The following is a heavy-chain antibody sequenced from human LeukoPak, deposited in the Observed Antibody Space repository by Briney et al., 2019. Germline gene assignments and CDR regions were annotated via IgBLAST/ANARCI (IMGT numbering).Heavy chain of an antibody. CDR2: ISGSGGST. CDR1: GFTFSSYA. D-gene: IGHD3-10*01. V-gene: IGHV3-23*01. J-gene: IGHJ6*03. Sequence: PGGSLRLSCAASGFTFSSYAMSWVRQAPGKGLEWVSAISGSGGSTYYADSVKGRFTISRDNSKNTLYLQMNSLRAEDTAVYYCAKYYGSGSYHLGYYYMDVWGKGTTVTVSS. CDR3: AKYYGSGSYHLGYYYMDV.